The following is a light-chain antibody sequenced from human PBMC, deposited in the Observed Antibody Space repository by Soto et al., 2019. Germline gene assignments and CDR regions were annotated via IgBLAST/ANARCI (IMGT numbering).Light chain of an antibody. J-gene: IGKJ1*01. CDR1: QSVLYSSNNKDY. CDR2: WAS. V-gene: IGKV4-1*01. Sequence: DIVMTQSPDSLAVSLGERATINCKSSQSVLYSSNNKDYLAWYQQKPGQPPKLVMYWASTRESGVPDRFSGSGSGTDFTLTISSLQAEDVAVYYCQQYYTTPRTFGQGTKVDIK. CDR3: QQYYTTPRT.